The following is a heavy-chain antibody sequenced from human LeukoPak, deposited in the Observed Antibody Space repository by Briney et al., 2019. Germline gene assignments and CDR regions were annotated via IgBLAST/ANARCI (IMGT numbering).Heavy chain of an antibody. CDR1: GFTFNNYW. Sequence: PGGSLRLSCAVSGFTFNNYWMSWVRQAPGKGLEWVANITPDGSDRYYVDSLKGRVTISRDNTKSSLYLQLNSLRAEDTAVYYCVPGGSAVSGIDYWGQGALVTVSS. V-gene: IGHV3-7*01. J-gene: IGHJ4*02. D-gene: IGHD6-19*01. CDR2: ITPDGSDR. CDR3: VPGGSAVSGIDY.